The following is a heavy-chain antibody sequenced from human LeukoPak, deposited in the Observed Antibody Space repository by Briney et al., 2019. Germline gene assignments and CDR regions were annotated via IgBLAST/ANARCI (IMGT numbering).Heavy chain of an antibody. CDR2: INHNGST. CDR1: GGSFSGYY. D-gene: IGHD3-10*01. J-gene: IGHJ4*02. Sequence: KPSETLSLTCAVYGGSFSGYYWSWIRQPPGKGLEWIGEINHNGSTNYNPSLKSRVTMSVDTSKNQFSLKLSSVTAADTAVYYCARESRYYYGSGSYYNSLYFDYWGQGTLVTVSS. V-gene: IGHV4-34*01. CDR3: ARESRYYYGSGSYYNSLYFDY.